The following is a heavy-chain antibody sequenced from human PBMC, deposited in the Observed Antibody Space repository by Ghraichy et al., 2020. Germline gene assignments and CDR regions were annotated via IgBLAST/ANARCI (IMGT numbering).Heavy chain of an antibody. D-gene: IGHD3/OR15-3a*01. Sequence: TLSLTCTVSGGSISNDHWSWVRQPPGKGLEWIAYIFYSGSTSYNPSLKSRATISLDTSKNQFSLKLTSVTAADTAVYFCAGSQSGLDSGDYWGQGTLVTVSS. V-gene: IGHV4-59*01. CDR1: GGSISNDH. CDR2: IFYSGST. J-gene: IGHJ4*02. CDR3: AGSQSGLDSGDY.